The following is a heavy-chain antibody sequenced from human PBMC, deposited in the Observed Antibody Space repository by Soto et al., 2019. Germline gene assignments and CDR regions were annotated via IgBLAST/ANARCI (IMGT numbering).Heavy chain of an antibody. D-gene: IGHD3-9*01. CDR2: ISYDGSNK. V-gene: IGHV3-30-3*01. Sequence: GGSLRLSCAASGFTFSSYAMHWVRQAPGKGLEWVAVISYDGSNKYYADSVKGRFTISRDNSKNTLYLQMNSLRAEDTAVYYCARAYYDILTGSGYGMDVWGQGTTVTVSS. CDR3: ARAYYDILTGSGYGMDV. CDR1: GFTFSSYA. J-gene: IGHJ6*02.